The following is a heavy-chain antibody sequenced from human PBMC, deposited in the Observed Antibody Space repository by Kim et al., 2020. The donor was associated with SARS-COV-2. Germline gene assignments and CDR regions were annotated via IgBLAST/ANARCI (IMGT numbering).Heavy chain of an antibody. CDR3: ARDRGPMVVIAPDAY. Sequence: DSVKGRFTISRDNSKDTLYLQMNTLRAEDTAVYYGARDRGPMVVIAPDAYWGQGTLVTVSS. J-gene: IGHJ4*02. V-gene: IGHV3-30*01. D-gene: IGHD2-21*01.